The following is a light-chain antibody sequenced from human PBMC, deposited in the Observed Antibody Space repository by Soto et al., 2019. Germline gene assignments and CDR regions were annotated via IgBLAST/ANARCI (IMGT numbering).Light chain of an antibody. CDR2: DAS. Sequence: EIVLTQSPATLSLSPGERATLSCRASQSVSSYLAWYQQKPGQAPRLLIYDASNRATGIPARFSGSGSGTDFSLSISSVEPEDFAVYYCQQRSNWASGTFGQGTKVEIK. CDR1: QSVSSY. V-gene: IGKV3-11*01. CDR3: QQRSNWASGT. J-gene: IGKJ1*01.